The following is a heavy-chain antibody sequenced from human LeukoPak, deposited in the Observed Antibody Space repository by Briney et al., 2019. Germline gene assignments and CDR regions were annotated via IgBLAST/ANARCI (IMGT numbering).Heavy chain of an antibody. J-gene: IGHJ5*02. CDR1: GGSISSSNW. Sequence: SETLSLTCAVSGGSISSSNWWSWVRQPPGKGLEWIGEIYHSGSTNYNPSLKSRVTISVDKSKNQFSLKLSSVTAADTAVYYCARDRRYSSSWYNWFDPWGQGTLVTVSS. CDR3: ARDRRYSSSWYNWFDP. D-gene: IGHD6-13*01. V-gene: IGHV4-4*02. CDR2: IYHSGST.